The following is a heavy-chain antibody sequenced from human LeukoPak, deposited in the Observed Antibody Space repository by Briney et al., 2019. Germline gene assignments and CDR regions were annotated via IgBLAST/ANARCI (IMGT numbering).Heavy chain of an antibody. CDR2: LYPGGDRA. V-gene: IGHV1-46*01. J-gene: IGHJ4*02. D-gene: IGHD2-8*01. CDR1: GLTLTTIY. Sequence: ASVKVSCKASGLTLTTIYMHWVRQAPGQGLEWMAVLYPGGDRANYAQRFQGRLTLTRDTSTNTVYMEVSSLASEDTAVYYCASEVPRTSRFDHWGQGTLVTVSS. CDR3: ASEVPRTSRFDH.